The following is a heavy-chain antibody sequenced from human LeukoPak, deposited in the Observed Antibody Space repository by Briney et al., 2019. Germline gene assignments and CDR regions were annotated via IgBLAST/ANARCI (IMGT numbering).Heavy chain of an antibody. CDR1: GGSINSHY. V-gene: IGHV4-59*11. J-gene: IGHJ3*02. D-gene: IGHD6-19*01. Sequence: PSETLSLTCSVSGGSINSHYWSWIRQPPGKGLEWIGYIYYSGSTNYNPSLKSRVTISVDTSKNQFSLKLSSVTAADTAVYYCAREAGLGAFDIWGQGTMVTVSS. CDR2: IYYSGST. CDR3: AREAGLGAFDI.